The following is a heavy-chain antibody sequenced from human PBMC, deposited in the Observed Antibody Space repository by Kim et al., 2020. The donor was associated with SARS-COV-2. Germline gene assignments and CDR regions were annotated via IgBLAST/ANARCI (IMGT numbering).Heavy chain of an antibody. CDR2: IKSKTDGGTT. D-gene: IGHD3-22*01. Sequence: GGSLRLSCAASGFTFSNAWMSWVRQAPGKGLEWVGRIKSKTDGGTTDYAAPVKGRFTISRDDSKNTLYLQMNSLKTEDTAVYYCTTHPYYYYDSSGDNFYFDYWGQGTLVTVSS. J-gene: IGHJ4*02. CDR3: TTHPYYYYDSSGDNFYFDY. V-gene: IGHV3-15*01. CDR1: GFTFSNAW.